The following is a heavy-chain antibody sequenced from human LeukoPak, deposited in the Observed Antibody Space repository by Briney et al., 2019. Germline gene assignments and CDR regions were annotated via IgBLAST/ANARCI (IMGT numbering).Heavy chain of an antibody. D-gene: IGHD3-22*01. Sequence: TSETLSLTCTVSGGSISSYYWSWIRQPPGKGLEWIGYIYYSGSTNYNPSLKSRVTISVDTSKNQFSLKLSSVTAADTAVYYCARASYDSSGITFDYWGQGTLVTVSS. J-gene: IGHJ4*02. CDR2: IYYSGST. CDR1: GGSISSYY. CDR3: ARASYDSSGITFDY. V-gene: IGHV4-59*01.